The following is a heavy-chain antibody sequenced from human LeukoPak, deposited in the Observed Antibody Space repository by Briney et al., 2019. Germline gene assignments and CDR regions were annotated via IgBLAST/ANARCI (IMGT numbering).Heavy chain of an antibody. V-gene: IGHV4-34*01. J-gene: IGHJ4*02. CDR1: GGSFSGYY. CDR3: ATSRGPPPRYFDY. CDR2: INHSGST. Sequence: PSETLSLTCAVYGGSFSGYYWSWIRQPPGKGLEWIGEINHSGSTNYNPSLKSRVTISVDTSKNQFSLKLSSVTAADTAVYYCATSRGPPPRYFDYWGQGTLVTVSS.